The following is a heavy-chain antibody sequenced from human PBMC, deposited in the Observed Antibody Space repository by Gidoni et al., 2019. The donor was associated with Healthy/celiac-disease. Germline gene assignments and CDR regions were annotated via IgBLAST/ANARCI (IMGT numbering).Heavy chain of an antibody. CDR2: FIPIFGTV. D-gene: IGHD3-10*01. Sequence: QVQLVQSGAEVKKPGSSVKVSCKAYVGTFSSYAISRVRQAPVQGLEWMGGFIPIFGTVNDAHKFQGRVTFPADESTSTAYMELGSLRSEDTAVYYCARVKAPDYYGSGSYYNGGDAFDIWVQGTMVTVSS. CDR3: ARVKAPDYYGSGSYYNGGDAFDI. J-gene: IGHJ3*02. CDR1: VGTFSSYA. V-gene: IGHV1-69*01.